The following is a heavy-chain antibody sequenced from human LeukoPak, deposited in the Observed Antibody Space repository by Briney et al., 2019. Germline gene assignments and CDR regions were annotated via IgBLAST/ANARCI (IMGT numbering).Heavy chain of an antibody. CDR1: GFTFSSYS. J-gene: IGHJ4*02. CDR2: ISSSSSTI. V-gene: IGHV3-48*01. D-gene: IGHD2-2*02. Sequence: SGGSLRLSCAASGFTFSSYSMNWVRQAPGKGLEWVSYISSSSSTIYYADSVKGRFTISRGNAKNSLYLQMNSLRAEDTAVYYCASLGCSSTSCYNYWGQGTLVTVSS. CDR3: ASLGCSSTSCYNY.